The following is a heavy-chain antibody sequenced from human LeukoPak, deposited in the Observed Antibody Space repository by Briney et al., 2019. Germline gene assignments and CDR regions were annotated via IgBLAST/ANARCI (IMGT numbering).Heavy chain of an antibody. CDR2: IHYSGST. J-gene: IGHJ4*02. CDR3: ASTPRYSGSYFDY. Sequence: SETLSLTCTVSGGSISSYYWSWIRQPPGKGLEWIGYIHYSGSTNYNPSLKSRVTISVDTSKNQFSLKLSSVTAADTAVYYCASTPRYSGSYFDYWGQGTLVTVSS. V-gene: IGHV4-59*08. CDR1: GGSISSYY. D-gene: IGHD1-26*01.